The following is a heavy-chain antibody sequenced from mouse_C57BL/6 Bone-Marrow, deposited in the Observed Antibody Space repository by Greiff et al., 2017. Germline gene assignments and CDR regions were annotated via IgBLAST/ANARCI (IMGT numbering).Heavy chain of an antibody. Sequence: EVKLQESGAELVRPGASVKLSCTASGFNIKDDYMHWVKQRPEQGLEWIGWIDPENGDTEYASKFQGKATKTADTSSNTACLQLSGLTSEDTAVYYCTKGLTAFDYWGQGTTLTVSS. J-gene: IGHJ2*01. CDR3: TKGLTAFDY. CDR2: IDPENGDT. V-gene: IGHV14-4*01. D-gene: IGHD1-1*01. CDR1: GFNIKDDY.